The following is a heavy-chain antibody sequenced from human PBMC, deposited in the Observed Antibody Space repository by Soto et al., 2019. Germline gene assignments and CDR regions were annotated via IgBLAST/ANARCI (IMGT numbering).Heavy chain of an antibody. Sequence: EVQLVESGGGLVQPGGSLRLSCAASGFTFSTYWMHWVRQVAGKGLEWVSRISSDGRDITYADSVKGRFAISRDDAKNTLYLQMNSLRAEDTAVYYCSRDGSLVRGAFFDYWGQGILVTVSS. CDR1: GFTFSTYW. CDR3: SRDGSLVRGAFFDY. CDR2: ISSDGRDI. V-gene: IGHV3-74*01. D-gene: IGHD3-10*01. J-gene: IGHJ4*02.